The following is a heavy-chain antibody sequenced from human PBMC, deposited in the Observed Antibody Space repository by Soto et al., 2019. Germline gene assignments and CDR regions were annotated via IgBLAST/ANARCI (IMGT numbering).Heavy chain of an antibody. V-gene: IGHV1-69*01. J-gene: IGHJ3*02. Sequence: QVQLVQPGAEVKKPGSSVKVSCKASGGTFSSYAISWVRQAPGQGLEWMGGIIPIFGTANYAQKFQGRVTITADESTSTAYMELSSLRSEDTAVYYCARAHSYYYDSSGYRRSAFDIWGQGTMVTVSS. CDR1: GGTFSSYA. D-gene: IGHD3-22*01. CDR3: ARAHSYYYDSSGYRRSAFDI. CDR2: IIPIFGTA.